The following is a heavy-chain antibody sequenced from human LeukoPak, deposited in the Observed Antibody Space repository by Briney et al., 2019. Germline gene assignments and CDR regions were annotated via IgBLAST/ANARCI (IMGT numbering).Heavy chain of an antibody. CDR1: GLTFSSYW. D-gene: IGHD2-2*01. Sequence: GGSLRLSCAASGLTFSSYWMSWVRQAPGKGLEWVANIKQDGSEKYYVDSVKGRFTISRDNAKNSLYLQMNSLRAEDTAVYYCARVIVVVPATYYFDYWGQGTLVTVSS. V-gene: IGHV3-7*01. CDR3: ARVIVVVPATYYFDY. J-gene: IGHJ4*02. CDR2: IKQDGSEK.